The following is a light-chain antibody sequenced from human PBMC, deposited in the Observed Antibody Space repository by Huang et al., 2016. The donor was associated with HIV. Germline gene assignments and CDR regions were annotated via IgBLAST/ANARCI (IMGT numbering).Light chain of an antibody. V-gene: IGKV3-11*01. Sequence: EIVLTQSPATLSLSPGERATLSCRASQSVSSFLAWYQQKPGQAPRLLIYDASNRATGVPARFSGRGSGTDFTLTISSLEPEDFAVYYCQQRINWPPLTFGGGTKVEI. J-gene: IGKJ4*01. CDR1: QSVSSF. CDR2: DAS. CDR3: QQRINWPPLT.